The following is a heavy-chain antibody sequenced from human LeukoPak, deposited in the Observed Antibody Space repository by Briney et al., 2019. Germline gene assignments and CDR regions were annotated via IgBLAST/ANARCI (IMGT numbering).Heavy chain of an antibody. J-gene: IGHJ6*02. CDR2: IIPILGIA. Sequence: SVKVSCKASGGTFSSYAISWVQQAPGQGLEWMGRIIPILGIANYAQKFQGRVTITADKSTSTAYMELSSLRSEDTAVYYCARSGTPYYGMDVWGQGTTVTVSS. CDR3: ARSGTPYYGMDV. CDR1: GGTFSSYA. D-gene: IGHD1-1*01. V-gene: IGHV1-69*04.